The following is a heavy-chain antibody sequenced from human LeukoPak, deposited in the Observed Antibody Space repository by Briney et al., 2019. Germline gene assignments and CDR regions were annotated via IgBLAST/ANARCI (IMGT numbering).Heavy chain of an antibody. D-gene: IGHD6-13*01. CDR3: ARIVSSVATADSYDY. CDR2: MKEDGSQE. J-gene: IGHJ4*02. V-gene: IGHV3-7*01. Sequence: PGGSLRLSCAASGFTFSNFWMTWVRQAPGKGLEWVAYMKEDGSQEYYVDSVKGRFTISRDNAKNSLYLQMNSLRAEDTAVYYCARIVSSVATADSYDYWGQGTLVTVSS. CDR1: GFTFSNFW.